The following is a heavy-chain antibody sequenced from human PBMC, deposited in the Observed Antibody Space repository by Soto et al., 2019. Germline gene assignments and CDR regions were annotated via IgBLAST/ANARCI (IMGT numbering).Heavy chain of an antibody. D-gene: IGHD3-22*01. V-gene: IGHV3-23*01. CDR1: GFTFSSYA. Sequence: EVQLLESGGGLVQPGGSLRLSCAASGFTFSSYAMSWVRQAPGKGLEWVSAISGSGGSTYYADSVKGRFTISRDNSKNTLYLKMNSLRAVDTAVYYCAKGLAPHYYYYGIDVWGQGTTVTVSS. CDR2: ISGSGGST. J-gene: IGHJ6*02. CDR3: AKGLAPHYYYYGIDV.